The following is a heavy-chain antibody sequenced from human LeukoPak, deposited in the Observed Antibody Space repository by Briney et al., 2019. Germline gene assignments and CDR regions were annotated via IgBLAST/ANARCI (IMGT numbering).Heavy chain of an antibody. CDR3: ASLIAPIYCSSTSCHTGHAFDI. D-gene: IGHD2-2*02. Sequence: SETLSLTCAVSGYSISSGYYWGWIRQPPGKGLEWIGSIYHSGSTYYNPSLKSRVTISVDTSKNQFSLKLSSVTAADTAAYYCASLIAPIYCSSTSCHTGHAFDIWGQGTMDTVSS. CDR2: IYHSGST. CDR1: GYSISSGYY. J-gene: IGHJ3*02. V-gene: IGHV4-38-2*01.